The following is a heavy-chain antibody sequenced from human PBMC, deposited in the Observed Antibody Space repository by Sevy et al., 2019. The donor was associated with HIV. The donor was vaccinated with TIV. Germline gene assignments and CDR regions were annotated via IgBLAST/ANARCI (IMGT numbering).Heavy chain of an antibody. CDR3: TTARWSQEDYYNY. CDR1: GFTFSNAW. CDR2: IKGKIYDGTI. Sequence: GGSLRLSCAASGFTFSNAWMSWVRQAPGKGLEWVGRIKGKIYDGTIDYAAPVKGRFSISRDDSKNTLYLQMNSLKTQDTAVYYCTTARWSQEDYYNYWGQGTLVTVSS. J-gene: IGHJ4*02. V-gene: IGHV3-15*01. D-gene: IGHD2-8*01.